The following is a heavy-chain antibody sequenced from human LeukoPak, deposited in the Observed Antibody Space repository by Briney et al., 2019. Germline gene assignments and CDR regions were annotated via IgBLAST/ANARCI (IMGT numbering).Heavy chain of an antibody. CDR2: ISSSSSYT. CDR3: ARDFGSSFGELFSPADY. D-gene: IGHD3-10*01. CDR1: GFTSSDYY. V-gene: IGHV3-11*06. Sequence: GGSLRLSCAASGFTSSDYYMSWIRQAPGKGLEWVSYISSSSSYTNYADSVKGRFTISRDNAKNSLYLQMNSLRAEDTAVYYCARDFGSSFGELFSPADYWGQGTLVTVSS. J-gene: IGHJ4*02.